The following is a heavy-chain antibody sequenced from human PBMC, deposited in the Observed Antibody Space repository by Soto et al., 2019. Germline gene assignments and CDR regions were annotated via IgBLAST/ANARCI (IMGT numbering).Heavy chain of an antibody. CDR1: GFTFSSYA. D-gene: IGHD3-3*01. CDR3: AKDGGYYDFWSCYSPLVDAFDI. J-gene: IGHJ3*02. CDR2: ISGSGGST. Sequence: EVQLLESGGGLVQPGGSLRLSCAASGFTFSSYAMSWVRQAPGKGLEWVSAISGSGGSTYYADSVKGRFTISRDNSKNTLYLQMNSLRAEDTAVYYCAKDGGYYDFWSCYSPLVDAFDIWGQGTMVTVSS. V-gene: IGHV3-23*01.